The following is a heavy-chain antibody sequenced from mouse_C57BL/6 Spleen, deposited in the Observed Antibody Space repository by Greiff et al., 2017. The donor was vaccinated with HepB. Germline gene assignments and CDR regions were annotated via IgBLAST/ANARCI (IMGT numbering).Heavy chain of an antibody. Sequence: VQLQQSGPVLVKPGASVKMSCKASGYTFTDYYMNWVKQSHGKSLEWIGVINPYNGGTSYNQKFKGKATLTVDKSSSTAYMELNSLTSEDSAVYYCASLRHMTTRVATGYFDYWGQGTTLTVSS. CDR1: GYTFTDYY. CDR3: ASLRHMTTRVATGYFDY. CDR2: INPYNGGT. D-gene: IGHD1-1*01. V-gene: IGHV1-19*01. J-gene: IGHJ2*01.